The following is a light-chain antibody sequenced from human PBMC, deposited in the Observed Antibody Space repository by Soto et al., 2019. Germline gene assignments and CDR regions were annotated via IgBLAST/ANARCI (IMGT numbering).Light chain of an antibody. V-gene: IGKV3-11*01. CDR2: DTS. CDR1: QSVNSY. J-gene: IGKJ5*01. Sequence: ETVLTQSPATLSLSSGERATLSCRASQSVNSYLAWYQQKHGQAPRLLIYDTSNRATDIPARCSGSASWTDFTLTISSVEPEDSAVYYCQQRRDWPPITFGQGTRLEIK. CDR3: QQRRDWPPIT.